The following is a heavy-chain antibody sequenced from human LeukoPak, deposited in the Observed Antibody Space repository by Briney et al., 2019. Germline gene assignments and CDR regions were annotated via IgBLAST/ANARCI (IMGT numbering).Heavy chain of an antibody. J-gene: IGHJ5*02. CDR3: ARGAYYYGSGSSTAKFDP. CDR2: VNPNSGNT. V-gene: IGHV1-8*02. D-gene: IGHD3-10*01. CDR1: GYTFTGYY. Sequence: ASVKVSCKASGYTFTGYYMHWVRQAPGQGLEWMGWVNPNSGNTVYAQKFQGRVTMTRNTSITTAYMELSSLRSEDTAVYYCARGAYYYGSGSSTAKFDPWGQGTPVTVSS.